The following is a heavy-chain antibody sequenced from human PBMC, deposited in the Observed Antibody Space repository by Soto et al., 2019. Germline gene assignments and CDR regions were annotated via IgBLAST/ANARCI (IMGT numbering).Heavy chain of an antibody. D-gene: IGHD6-13*01. Sequence: GVSLRLSCAASGFTFSSYAMSWVRQAPGKGLEWVSAISGSGGSTYYADSVKGRFTISRDNSKNTLYLQMNSLRAEDTAVYYCAIEPRIAADGTANYYYYYYMDVWGKGTTVTVSS. V-gene: IGHV3-23*01. CDR1: GFTFSSYA. CDR3: AIEPRIAADGTANYYYYYYMDV. J-gene: IGHJ6*03. CDR2: ISGSGGST.